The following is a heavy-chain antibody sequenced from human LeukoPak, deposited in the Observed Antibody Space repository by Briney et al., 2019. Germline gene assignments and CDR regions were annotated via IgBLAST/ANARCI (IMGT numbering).Heavy chain of an antibody. CDR3: ARDHGSAYYRAPRH. V-gene: IGHV1-46*01. CDR2: INPSGGST. J-gene: IGHJ4*02. CDR1: GYIFTNYY. D-gene: IGHD3-10*01. Sequence: ASVKVSCKASGYIFTNYYMHWLRQAPGQGLEWIGTINPSGGSTTYAQKFQGRVTMTRDTSTSTVYMELSSLRSEDTAVYYCARDHGSAYYRAPRHWGQGTLVTVSS.